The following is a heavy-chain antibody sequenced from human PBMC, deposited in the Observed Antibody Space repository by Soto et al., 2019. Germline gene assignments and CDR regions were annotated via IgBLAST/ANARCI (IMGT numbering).Heavy chain of an antibody. CDR3: ARDQQMGRLDP. J-gene: IGHJ5*02. D-gene: IGHD3-10*01. CDR2: VYYTGTT. Sequence: QVQLQESGPGLVKPSETLSLTCTISGGSISSYYWTWIRQPPGEGLEWIGYVYYTGTTKYNPSLKSRVTISLDTSKNEFSLKMTSMTAADTAVYYCARDQQMGRLDPWGQGALVTVSS. CDR1: GGSISSYY. V-gene: IGHV4-59*01.